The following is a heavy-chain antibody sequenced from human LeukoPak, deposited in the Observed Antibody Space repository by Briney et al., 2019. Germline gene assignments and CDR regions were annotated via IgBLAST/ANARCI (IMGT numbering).Heavy chain of an antibody. CDR3: AKLTSYGYADY. CDR1: GFSVSSNH. CDR2: IYSGGNT. J-gene: IGHJ4*02. Sequence: GGSLRLSCAASGFSVSSNHVSWVRQAPGKGLEWVSVIYSGGNTYYADSVKGRFTISKDNSKNTLYLQMNSLRAEDTAVYYCAKLTSYGYADYWGQGTLVTVSS. V-gene: IGHV3-53*01. D-gene: IGHD5-18*01.